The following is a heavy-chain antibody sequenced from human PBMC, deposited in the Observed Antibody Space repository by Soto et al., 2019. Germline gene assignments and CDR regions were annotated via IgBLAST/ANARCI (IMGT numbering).Heavy chain of an antibody. V-gene: IGHV4-38-2*02. CDR2: MYHTGST. D-gene: IGHD3-10*01. J-gene: IGHJ4*02. CDR3: ARDLNYGLYYFDY. CDR1: GYSISTGCY. Sequence: LSLTGTVSGYSISTGCYWGWIRQPPGKGLEWIGSMYHTGSTYYNPSLKSRVTISVDTSKNQFSLKLTSVTAADTAVYYCARDLNYGLYYFDYWGKGTLVNVS.